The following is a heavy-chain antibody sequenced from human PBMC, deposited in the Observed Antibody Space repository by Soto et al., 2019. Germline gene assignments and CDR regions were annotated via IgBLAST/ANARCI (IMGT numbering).Heavy chain of an antibody. CDR1: GLTFSNYA. CDR2: ISFDGSNE. V-gene: IGHV3-30-3*01. CDR3: ERPAATVIFYSGMDV. Sequence: GALSLSCAASGLTFSNYAMHWVRQAPGKGLEWVAIISFDGSNEHYADSVQGRFTISRDNSENTLYLQMNRLRADDTAVYYCERPAATVIFYSGMDVWGQGTTVTVSS. D-gene: IGHD4-17*01. J-gene: IGHJ6*02.